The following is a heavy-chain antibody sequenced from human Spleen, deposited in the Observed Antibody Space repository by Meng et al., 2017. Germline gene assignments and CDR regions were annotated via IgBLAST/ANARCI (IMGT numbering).Heavy chain of an antibody. CDR1: GFTFSSNG. D-gene: IGHD3-16*01. J-gene: IGHJ6*02. V-gene: IGHV3-30*03. CDR3: ARGGAPYYYYGMDV. Sequence: GESLKISCAASGFTFSSNGMHWVRQAPGKGLEWVAVISYHGGNQFYADSVKGRFTISRDNAENSLYLQMNSLRAEDTAVYYCARGGAPYYYYGMDVWGQGTTVTVSS. CDR2: ISYHGGNQ.